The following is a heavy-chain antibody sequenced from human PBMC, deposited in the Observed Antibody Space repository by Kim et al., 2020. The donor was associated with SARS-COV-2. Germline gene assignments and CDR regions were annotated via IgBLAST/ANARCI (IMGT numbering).Heavy chain of an antibody. D-gene: IGHD1-26*01. CDR1: GGSISSYY. V-gene: IGHV4-4*07. CDR2: IYASGRT. Sequence: SETLSLTCTVSGGSISSYYCSWIRQPAGKGLEWIGRIYASGRTDYNPSLKSRDTMSVETSKNQFSLKFSSVTAADTAVYYCARREGGSNYFDQWGQGTLITVSS. CDR3: ARREGGSNYFDQ. J-gene: IGHJ4*02.